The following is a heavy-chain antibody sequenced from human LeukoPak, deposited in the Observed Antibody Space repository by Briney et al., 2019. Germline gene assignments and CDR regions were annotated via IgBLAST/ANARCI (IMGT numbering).Heavy chain of an antibody. Sequence: SETLSLTCTVSGGSMSSDTYYWGWIRQPPEKGLEWIGSIYYSGSTYYNPSLKSRVTISIDMSKNQFFLKLTSVTAADTAIYYCLRLYSGYDSHFDDWGQGTQVTVSS. J-gene: IGHJ4*02. CDR2: IYYSGST. V-gene: IGHV4-39*01. D-gene: IGHD5-12*01. CDR1: GGSMSSDTYY. CDR3: LRLYSGYDSHFDD.